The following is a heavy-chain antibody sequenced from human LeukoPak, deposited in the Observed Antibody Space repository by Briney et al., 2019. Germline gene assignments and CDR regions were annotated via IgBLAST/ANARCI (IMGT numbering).Heavy chain of an antibody. CDR3: ARVVVVPAAISDRHFDY. V-gene: IGHV3-53*01. CDR1: GFTVSSNY. Sequence: GGSLRLSCAASGFTVSSNYMSWVRQAPGKGLEWVSVIYSGGSTYYADSVKGRFTISRDNSKNTLYLQMNSLRAEDTAVYYCARVVVVPAAISDRHFDYWGQGTLVTVSS. D-gene: IGHD2-2*02. CDR2: IYSGGST. J-gene: IGHJ4*02.